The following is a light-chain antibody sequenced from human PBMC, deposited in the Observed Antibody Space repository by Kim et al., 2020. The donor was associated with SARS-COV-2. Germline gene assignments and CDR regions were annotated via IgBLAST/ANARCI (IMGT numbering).Light chain of an antibody. CDR1: NSDVGVYEF. CDR3: CSYAGDNKYV. CDR2: DVH. J-gene: IGLJ1*01. V-gene: IGLV2-8*01. Sequence: HSALTQPPSASGSPGQSVTISCTGTNSDVGVYEFVSWYQQHPGAAPKVVIYDVHKRPSGVPDRFSGSKSGNTATLTVSSLQAADEADYFCCSYAGDNKYVFGTGTKVTVL.